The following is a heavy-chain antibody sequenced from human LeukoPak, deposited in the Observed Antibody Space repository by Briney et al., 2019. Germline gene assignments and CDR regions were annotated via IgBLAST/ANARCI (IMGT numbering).Heavy chain of an antibody. D-gene: IGHD5-18*01. CDR2: IYYSGST. Sequence: PSETLSLTCTVSGGSISSYYWSWIRQPPGKGLEWIGYIYYSGSTNYNPSLKSRVTISADTSKNQFSLKLGSVTAADTAVYYCARDSKVGHVDTAMSYYYYYGMDVWGQGTTVTVSS. V-gene: IGHV4-59*01. J-gene: IGHJ6*02. CDR3: ARDSKVGHVDTAMSYYYYYGMDV. CDR1: GGSISSYY.